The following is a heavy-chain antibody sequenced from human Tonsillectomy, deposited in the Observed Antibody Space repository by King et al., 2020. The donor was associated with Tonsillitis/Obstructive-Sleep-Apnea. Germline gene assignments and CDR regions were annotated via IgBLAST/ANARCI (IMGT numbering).Heavy chain of an antibody. J-gene: IGHJ2*01. V-gene: IGHV3-49*04. CDR2: IRSKAYGGTT. CDR3: TRGSNYFDSRGYYYDWYFDL. CDR1: GFTFGDYA. D-gene: IGHD3-22*01. Sequence: VQLVESGGGVVQPGRSLRLSCTASGFTFGDYAISWVRQAPGKGLEWVGFIRSKAYGGTTEYAASVKGRFTFSRDDSKTIAYLQMNSLKNEDTAVYFCTRGSNYFDSRGYYYDWYFDLWGRGTLVTVSS.